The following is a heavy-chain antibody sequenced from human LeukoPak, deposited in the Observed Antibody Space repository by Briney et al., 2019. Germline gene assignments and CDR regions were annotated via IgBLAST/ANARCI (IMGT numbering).Heavy chain of an antibody. CDR1: GGSFSGYY. V-gene: IGHV4-34*01. CDR2: INHSGST. J-gene: IGHJ3*02. CDR3: ARGRVVGATSLFWTDAFDI. Sequence: SETLSLTXAVYGGSFSGYYWSWIRQPPGKGLEWIGEINHSGSTNYNPSLKSRVTISVDTSKNQFSLKLSSVTAADTAVYYCARGRVVGATSLFWTDAFDIWGQGTMVTVSS. D-gene: IGHD1-26*01.